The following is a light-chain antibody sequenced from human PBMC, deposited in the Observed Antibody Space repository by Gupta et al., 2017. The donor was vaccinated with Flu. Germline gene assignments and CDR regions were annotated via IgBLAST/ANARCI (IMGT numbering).Light chain of an antibody. CDR2: GKN. CDR1: SLRSYY. J-gene: IGLJ2*01. CDR3: NSRDSSGNHAV. V-gene: IGLV3-19*01. Sequence: SSELTPDPAVSVALGQTVGITCQGASLRSYYASWYQQKPGQAPVLVIYGKNNRPSGIPDRFSGSSSGNTASLTITGAQAEDEADYYCNSRDSSGNHAVFGGGTKLTVL.